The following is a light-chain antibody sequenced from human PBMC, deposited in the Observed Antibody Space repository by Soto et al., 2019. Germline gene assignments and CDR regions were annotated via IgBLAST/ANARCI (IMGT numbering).Light chain of an antibody. J-gene: IGKJ1*01. CDR1: QSVSSSY. V-gene: IGKV3-20*01. CDR3: QKYGSSPRT. Sequence: EIVLTQSPGTLSLSPGERATLSCRSSQSVSSSYLAWYQQKPGQAPSLLIYGASSRATGIPDRFSGSGSGTDFTLTISRLEPEDFAVYYCQKYGSSPRTFGQGTTGDIK. CDR2: GAS.